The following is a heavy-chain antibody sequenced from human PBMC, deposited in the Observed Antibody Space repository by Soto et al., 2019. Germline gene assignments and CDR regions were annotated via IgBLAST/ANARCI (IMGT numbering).Heavy chain of an antibody. CDR3: AHRLTLNSDWNYGRFDY. V-gene: IGHV2-5*02. CDR1: GFSLSTSAVG. J-gene: IGHJ4*02. CDR2: IYWDDDK. Sequence: SGPTLVNPTQTLTLTCTFSGFSLSTSAVGMGWIRQPPGKALEWLAFIYWDDDKRYCPSLKSRLTITKDTSKNQVVLTMTNMDPVDTATYFCAHRLTLNSDWNYGRFDYWGQGALVTVSS. D-gene: IGHD1-7*01.